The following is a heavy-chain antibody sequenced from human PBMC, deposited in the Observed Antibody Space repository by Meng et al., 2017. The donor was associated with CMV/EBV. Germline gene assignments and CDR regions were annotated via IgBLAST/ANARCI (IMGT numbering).Heavy chain of an antibody. CDR1: GGSISSYS. V-gene: IGHV4-4*07. J-gene: IGHJ5*02. CDR3: ARDLMNCSSTSCANWFDP. D-gene: IGHD2-2*01. Sequence: QAHLQGPGPGLVKPSVPLSLPCTVSGGSISSYSWGWIRQPAGKGLEWIGRIYTSGSTNYNPSLKSRVTMSVDTSKNQFSLKLSSVTAADTAVYYCARDLMNCSSTSCANWFDPWGQGTLVTVSS. CDR2: IYTSGST.